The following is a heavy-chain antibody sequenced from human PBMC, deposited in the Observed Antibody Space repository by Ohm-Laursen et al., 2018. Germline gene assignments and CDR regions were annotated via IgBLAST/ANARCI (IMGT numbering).Heavy chain of an antibody. Sequence: TLSLTCTVYGGSFSGYYWSWIRQPPGKGLEWIGEINHSGSTNYNPSLKSRVTISVDTSKNQFSLKLSSVTAADTAVYYCARAEMTTVTPGAFDIWGQGTMGTVSA. CDR1: GGSFSGYY. V-gene: IGHV4-34*01. D-gene: IGHD4-17*01. CDR2: INHSGST. J-gene: IGHJ3*02. CDR3: ARAEMTTVTPGAFDI.